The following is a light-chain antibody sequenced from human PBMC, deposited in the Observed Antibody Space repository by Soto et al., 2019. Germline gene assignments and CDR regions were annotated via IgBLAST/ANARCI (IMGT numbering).Light chain of an antibody. J-gene: IGKJ4*01. V-gene: IGKV3-15*01. CDR1: QSVSST. CDR2: GAS. Sequence: DIVMTQSPATLSVSPGERATLSCRASQSVSSTLAWYQQKPGQAPRLLIYGASTRATGIPARFSGSGSGTEFTRTISSLQSEDFGVYYCQQYNNWPRVTFGGGTKVEIK. CDR3: QQYNNWPRVT.